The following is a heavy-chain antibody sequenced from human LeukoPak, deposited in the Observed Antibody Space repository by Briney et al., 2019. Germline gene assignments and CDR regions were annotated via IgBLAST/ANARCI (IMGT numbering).Heavy chain of an antibody. V-gene: IGHV3-33*01. CDR3: ATSWSGYYMGGYFQH. Sequence: QAGGSLRLSCAASGFTFSSYGMHWVRQAPGKGLEWVAVIWYDGSNKYYADSVKGRFTISRDNSKNTPYLQMNSLRAEDTAVYYCATSWSGYYMGGYFQHWGQGTLVTVSS. J-gene: IGHJ1*01. D-gene: IGHD3-3*01. CDR2: IWYDGSNK. CDR1: GFTFSSYG.